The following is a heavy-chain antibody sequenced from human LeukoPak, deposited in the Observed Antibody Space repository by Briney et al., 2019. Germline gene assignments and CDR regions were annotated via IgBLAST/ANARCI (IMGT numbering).Heavy chain of an antibody. CDR3: ARATPAAAAYY. D-gene: IGHD6-13*01. CDR2: INPSGGST. CDR1: GYTFTSYY. J-gene: IGHJ4*02. Sequence: ASVKVSCKASGYTFTSYYMHWVRQAPGQGLEWVGIINPSGGSTNYAQKLQGRVTMTTDTSTSTAYMELRSLRSDDTAVYYCARATPAAAAYYWGQGTLVTVSS. V-gene: IGHV1-46*01.